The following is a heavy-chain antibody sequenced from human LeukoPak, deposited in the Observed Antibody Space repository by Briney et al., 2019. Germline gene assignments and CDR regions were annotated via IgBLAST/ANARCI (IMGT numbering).Heavy chain of an antibody. CDR2: IYYSGST. J-gene: IGHJ6*02. CDR3: ARQDYGSGKYYYYYGMDV. D-gene: IGHD3-10*01. Sequence: SETLSFTCTVSGGSISSSSYYWGWIRQPPGKGLEWIGSIYYSGSTYYNPSLKSRVTISVDTSKNQFSLKLSSVTAADTAVYYCARQDYGSGKYYYYYGMDVWGQGTTVTVSS. V-gene: IGHV4-39*01. CDR1: GGSISSSSYY.